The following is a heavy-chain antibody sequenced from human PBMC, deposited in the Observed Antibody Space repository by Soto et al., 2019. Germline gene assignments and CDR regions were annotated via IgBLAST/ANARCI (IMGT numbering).Heavy chain of an antibody. Sequence: QVQLVQSGAEVTKPGASVKVSCKASGYTFTTYDISWVRQAPGQGLEWMGWISANNGDTNYAQKLQGRVTMTTDTSTTTAYMELRSLRSDDTAVYYCARVGPRDGYNFVFHYGLDVWGQGTTVTVSS. J-gene: IGHJ6*02. D-gene: IGHD5-12*01. V-gene: IGHV1-18*04. CDR3: ARVGPRDGYNFVFHYGLDV. CDR2: ISANNGDT. CDR1: GYTFTTYD.